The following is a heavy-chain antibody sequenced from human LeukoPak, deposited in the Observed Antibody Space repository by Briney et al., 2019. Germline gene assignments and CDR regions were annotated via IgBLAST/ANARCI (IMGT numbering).Heavy chain of an antibody. D-gene: IGHD2-15*01. CDR1: GFTFSSYA. CDR3: AGYCSGGSCYYDAFDI. V-gene: IGHV3-30*04. CDR2: ISYDGSNK. J-gene: IGHJ3*02. Sequence: PGGSLRLSCAASGFTFSSYAMHWVRQASGKGLEWVAVISYDGSNKYYADSVKGRFTISRDNSKNTLYLQMNSLRAEDTAVYYCAGYCSGGSCYYDAFDIWGQGTMVTVSS.